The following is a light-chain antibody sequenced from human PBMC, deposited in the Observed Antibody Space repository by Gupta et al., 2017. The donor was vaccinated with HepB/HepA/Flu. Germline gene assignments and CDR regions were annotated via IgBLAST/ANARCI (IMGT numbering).Light chain of an antibody. CDR3: CSDAGSFTLV. CDR2: EVS. CDR1: SSDVGYYNL. Sequence: QSALTQPASVSGSPGQSITISCTGTSSDVGYYNLVSWLQHHPGRAPKLIIYEVSKRPAGVSNRFSGSKSGNTASLTISGLQAEDEADYYCCSDAGSFTLVFGGGTELTVL. J-gene: IGLJ3*02. V-gene: IGLV2-23*02.